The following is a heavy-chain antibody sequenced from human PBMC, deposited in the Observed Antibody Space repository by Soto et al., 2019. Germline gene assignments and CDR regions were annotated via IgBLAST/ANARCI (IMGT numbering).Heavy chain of an antibody. J-gene: IGHJ2*01. Sequence: QVELVQSGAEVKKPGSSVKVSCQASEDTFRNYAISWVRQAPGQGLEWMGGFIPIFGTAKYAQKYQGRVMITADTSANTVYLELSSLRSEDTAVYYCASTKENSSDYYYWYLGLWGRGTPVTVSS. V-gene: IGHV1-69*06. CDR2: FIPIFGTA. CDR1: EDTFRNYA. D-gene: IGHD3-22*01. CDR3: ASTKENSSDYYYWYLGL.